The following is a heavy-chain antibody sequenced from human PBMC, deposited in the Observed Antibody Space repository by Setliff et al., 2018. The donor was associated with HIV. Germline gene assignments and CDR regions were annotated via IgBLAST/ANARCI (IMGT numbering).Heavy chain of an antibody. CDR2: ISSSSSYI. CDR3: ARDSSGWYVLPDY. J-gene: IGHJ4*02. V-gene: IGHV3-21*01. Sequence: LRLSCAASGFTFSSYSMNWVRQAPGKGLEWVSCISSSSSYIYYADSVKGRFTISRDNSKNTLYLQMNSLRAEETAVYYCARDSSGWYVLPDYWGQGTLVTVSS. D-gene: IGHD6-19*01. CDR1: GFTFSSYS.